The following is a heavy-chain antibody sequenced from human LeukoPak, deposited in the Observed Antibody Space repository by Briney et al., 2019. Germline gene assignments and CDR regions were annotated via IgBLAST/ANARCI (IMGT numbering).Heavy chain of an antibody. CDR1: GGSISGYY. D-gene: IGHD6-19*01. V-gene: IGHV4-59*01. CDR2: ISYSGST. CDR3: ARDGRAGSLFAY. J-gene: IGHJ4*02. Sequence: SETLSLTSTDSGGSISGYYWSWIRQPPGKGLEWVGYISYSGSTNYNPSLKSRVTTSVDTTKNQFSLKLSSVTAADTAIYYCARDGRAGSLFAYWGQGTLVTVSS.